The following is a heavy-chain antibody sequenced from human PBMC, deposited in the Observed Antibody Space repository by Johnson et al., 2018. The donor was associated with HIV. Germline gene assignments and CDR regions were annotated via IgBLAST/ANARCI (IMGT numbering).Heavy chain of an antibody. CDR1: GFTFSSYD. V-gene: IGHV3-30*19. J-gene: IGHJ3*02. CDR3: ARDRRGHLSWSSDAFDI. D-gene: IGHD6-13*01. Sequence: QVQLVESGGGLVQPGRSLRLSCAASGFTFSSYDMHWVRQAPGKGLEWVAVISYVGTNEYYADSVKGRFTISRDNSKNTLYLQMNSLRAEDTAVYYCARDRRGHLSWSSDAFDIWGQGTMVTVSS. CDR2: ISYVGTNE.